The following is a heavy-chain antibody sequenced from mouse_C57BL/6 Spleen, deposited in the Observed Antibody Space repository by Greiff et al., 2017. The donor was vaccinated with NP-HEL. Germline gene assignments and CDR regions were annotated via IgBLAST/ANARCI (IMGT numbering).Heavy chain of an antibody. Sequence: VQLQESGPGLVAPSQSLSITCTVSGFSLTSYGVDWVRQSPGKGLEWLGVIWGVGSTNYNSALKSRLSISKDNSKSQVFLKMNSLQTDDTAMDYCARALPALMDYWGQGTSVTVSS. J-gene: IGHJ4*01. CDR3: ARALPALMDY. CDR1: GFSLTSYG. CDR2: IWGVGST. V-gene: IGHV2-6*01.